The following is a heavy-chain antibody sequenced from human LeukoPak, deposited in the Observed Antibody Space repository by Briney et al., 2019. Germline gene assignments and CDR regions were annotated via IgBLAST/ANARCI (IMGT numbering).Heavy chain of an antibody. Sequence: GGSLRLSCAASGFTFSSYGMHWVRQAPGKGLEWVAFIRYDGSIKYYADSVKGRFTISRDNSKNTLYLQMNSLRVEDTSVYYCARGLVVVPAVSDYWGQGTLVTVSS. V-gene: IGHV3-30*02. CDR2: IRYDGSIK. CDR1: GFTFSSYG. J-gene: IGHJ4*02. D-gene: IGHD2-2*01. CDR3: ARGLVVVPAVSDY.